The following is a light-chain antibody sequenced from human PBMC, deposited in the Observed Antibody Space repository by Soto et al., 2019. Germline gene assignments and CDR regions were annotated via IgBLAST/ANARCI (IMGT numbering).Light chain of an antibody. CDR1: QRISSN. CDR2: GAS. CDR3: QQYNIWPPYT. J-gene: IGKJ2*01. V-gene: IGKV3-15*01. Sequence: EIVMTQSPATLSVSPGERATLYCKASQRISSNVAWYQQKPGKPPKLLIYGASTRASGIPARFSGSGSGTEFTLTISGLQSEDVALYYCQQYNIWPPYTFGQGTKLEIK.